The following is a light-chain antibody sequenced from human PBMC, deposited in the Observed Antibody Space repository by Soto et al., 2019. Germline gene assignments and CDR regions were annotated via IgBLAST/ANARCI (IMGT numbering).Light chain of an antibody. J-gene: IGKJ5*01. CDR1: QSINNY. CDR3: QQSLTMPIT. Sequence: IQMTQSPASLSVSVGDRVTITCRASQSINNYLNWYLQRPGQAPKLLIRSASTLQRGVPSRFSGSGSRTEFTLTIDDLQPDDFGTYYCQQSLTMPITFGHGTRLEI. V-gene: IGKV1-39*01. CDR2: SAS.